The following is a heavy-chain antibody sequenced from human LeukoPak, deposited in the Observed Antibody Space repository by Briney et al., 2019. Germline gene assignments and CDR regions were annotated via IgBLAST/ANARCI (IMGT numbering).Heavy chain of an antibody. CDR2: ISSSSSYI. V-gene: IGHV3-21*01. D-gene: IGHD4-17*01. J-gene: IGHJ6*02. CDR3: ARDNDYGDFHYGMDV. Sequence: GGSLRLSCAASGFTFSSYSMNWVRQAPGKGLEWVSSISSSSSYIYYADSVKGRFTISRDNAMNSLYLQMNSLRAEDTAVYYCARDNDYGDFHYGMDVWGQGTTVTVSS. CDR1: GFTFSSYS.